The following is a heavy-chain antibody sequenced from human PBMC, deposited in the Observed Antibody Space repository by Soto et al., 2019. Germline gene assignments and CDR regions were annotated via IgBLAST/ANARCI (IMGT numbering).Heavy chain of an antibody. CDR3: ASRDPGTSVDY. J-gene: IGHJ4*02. CDR2: IYRTGST. V-gene: IGHV4-4*02. D-gene: IGHD1-7*01. Sequence: ASETLSLTCAVSGGSFTSNNWWTWVRQPPGQGLEWIGEIYRTGSTNYNPSLKSRVTISLDKSENQFSLRVTSLTAADTAVYYCASRDPGTSVDYWGQGTLVTVSS. CDR1: GGSFTSNNW.